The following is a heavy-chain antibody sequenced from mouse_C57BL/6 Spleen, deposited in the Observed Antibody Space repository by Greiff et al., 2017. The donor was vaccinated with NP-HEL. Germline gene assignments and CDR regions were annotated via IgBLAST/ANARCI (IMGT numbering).Heavy chain of an antibody. Sequence: QVQLQQPGAELVMPGASVKLSCMASGYTFTSYWMHWVKQRPGQGLEWIGEIDPSDSYTNYNQKFKGKSTLTVDKSSSTAYMQLSSLTSEDSAVYYCAREGLRRAWFAYWGQGTLVTVSA. J-gene: IGHJ3*01. CDR2: IDPSDSYT. CDR1: GYTFTSYW. V-gene: IGHV1-69*01. D-gene: IGHD2-4*01. CDR3: AREGLRRAWFAY.